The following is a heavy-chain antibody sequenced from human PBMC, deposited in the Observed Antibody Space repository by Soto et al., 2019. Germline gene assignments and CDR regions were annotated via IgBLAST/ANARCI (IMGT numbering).Heavy chain of an antibody. CDR1: GASVNSAGNY. Sequence: SETLSLTCTVSGASVNSAGNYWSWIRQDPVKGFEWIGNIYDSGSNYYNPSLKSRLTISVDTSKNHFSLKLGSVTAADTAIYFCASGVLNIGWFEQIDYWGQGLLVTVSS. CDR3: ASGVLNIGWFEQIDY. CDR2: IYDSGSN. J-gene: IGHJ4*02. D-gene: IGHD6-19*01. V-gene: IGHV4-31*03.